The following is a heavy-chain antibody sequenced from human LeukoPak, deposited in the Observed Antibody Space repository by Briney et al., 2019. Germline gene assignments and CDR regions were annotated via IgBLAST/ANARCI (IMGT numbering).Heavy chain of an antibody. V-gene: IGHV4-39*02. Sequence: SETLSLTCTVSGGSISSSSYYWGWIRQPPGKGLEWIGSMYYSGAPYYNPSLKSRLSISVDTSKNHFSLRLTSVTAADTAVYYCAREIRTRFGEHTPWGQGNLVSVSS. CDR3: AREIRTRFGEHTP. J-gene: IGHJ5*02. CDR2: MYYSGAP. CDR1: GGSISSSSYY. D-gene: IGHD3-10*01.